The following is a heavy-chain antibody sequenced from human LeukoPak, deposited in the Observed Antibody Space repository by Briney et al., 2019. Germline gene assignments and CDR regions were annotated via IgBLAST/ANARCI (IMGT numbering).Heavy chain of an antibody. Sequence: GGSLRLSCAASGFTFSGFAIHWVRQASGKGLEWVGRIRSKANSYATEYAASVKGRFSFSRDDSKNTAYLQMNSLKSEDTAVYYCFPNWNAVSWGQGPLVTVSS. CDR2: IRSKANSYAT. D-gene: IGHD1-1*01. V-gene: IGHV3-73*01. J-gene: IGHJ5*02. CDR1: GFTFSGFA. CDR3: FPNWNAVS.